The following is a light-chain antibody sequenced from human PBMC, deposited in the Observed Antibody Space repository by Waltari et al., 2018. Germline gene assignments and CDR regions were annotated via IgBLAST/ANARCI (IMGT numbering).Light chain of an antibody. CDR3: QHYVRLPAT. CDR1: QSVSSA. J-gene: IGKJ1*01. V-gene: IGKV3-20*01. Sequence: EIVLTQSPGSLSASPGERVTLSCRASQSVSSALAWYQQKPGQAPRLLIFGASNRATGIPDRFSSSGSETDFSLTISRLEPEDFAVYYCQHYVRLPATFGRGTKVEIK. CDR2: GAS.